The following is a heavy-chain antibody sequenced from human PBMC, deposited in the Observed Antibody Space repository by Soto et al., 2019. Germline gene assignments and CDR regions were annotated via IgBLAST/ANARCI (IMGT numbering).Heavy chain of an antibody. J-gene: IGHJ5*02. CDR1: GGSFSGYY. D-gene: IGHD2-2*01. Sequence: SETLSLTCAVYGGSFSGYYWSWIRQPPGKGLEWIGEINHSGSTNYNPSLKSRVTISVDTSKNQFSLKLSSVTAADTAVYYCGRGKVVPAPNRCGGCNWFEPWGQGTLVTVSS. CDR2: INHSGST. V-gene: IGHV4-34*01. CDR3: GRGKVVPAPNRCGGCNWFEP.